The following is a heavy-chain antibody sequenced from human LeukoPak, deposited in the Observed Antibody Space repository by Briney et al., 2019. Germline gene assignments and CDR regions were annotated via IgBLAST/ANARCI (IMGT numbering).Heavy chain of an antibody. CDR2: INHSGST. CDR3: AAYSGSYYLKRDYYYYMDV. D-gene: IGHD1-26*01. J-gene: IGHJ6*03. Sequence: SETLSLTCAVYGGSFSGYYWSWIRQPPGKGLEWIGEINHSGSTNYNPSLKSRVTISVDTSKNQFSLKLSSVTAADTAVYYCAAYSGSYYLKRDYYYYMDVWGKGTTVTVSS. V-gene: IGHV4-34*01. CDR1: GGSFSGYY.